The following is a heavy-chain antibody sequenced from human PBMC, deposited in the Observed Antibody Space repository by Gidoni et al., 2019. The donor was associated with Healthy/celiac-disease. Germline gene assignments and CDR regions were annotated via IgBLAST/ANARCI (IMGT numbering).Heavy chain of an antibody. D-gene: IGHD2-21*02. V-gene: IGHV3-33*01. Sequence: QGQLVGSGGGVVRPGRSLRLSCAASGFTVSSYGMQWVRRAPGKGLEWVAVIWYDGSNKYYADPVKGRFTISRDNSKNTLYLQMISLRAEDTAVYYCARGSGDYVPLVDYWGQGTLVTVSS. CDR1: GFTVSSYG. CDR3: ARGSGDYVPLVDY. J-gene: IGHJ4*02. CDR2: IWYDGSNK.